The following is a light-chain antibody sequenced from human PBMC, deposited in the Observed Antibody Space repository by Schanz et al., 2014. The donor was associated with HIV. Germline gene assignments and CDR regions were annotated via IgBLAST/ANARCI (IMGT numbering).Light chain of an antibody. J-gene: IGKJ2*01. CDR3: QQYGSPPYT. V-gene: IGKV3-20*01. Sequence: EIVLTQTPATLSLSPGERATLSCRASQSVSIYLAWYQQKPGQSPRLLIYDAFSRATGLPARFSGSGSGTDFTLTISRLEPEDFAVYYCQQYGSPPYTFGQGTKLEIK. CDR2: DAF. CDR1: QSVSIY.